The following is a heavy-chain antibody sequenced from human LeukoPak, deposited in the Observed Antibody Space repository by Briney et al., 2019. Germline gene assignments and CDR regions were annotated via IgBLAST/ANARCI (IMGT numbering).Heavy chain of an antibody. J-gene: IGHJ6*02. CDR3: ARDDDCSGGSCYYYYGMDV. D-gene: IGHD2-15*01. CDR2: INHSGST. CDR1: GGSISSYY. Sequence: SETLSLTCTVSGGSISSYYWSWIRQPPGKGLEWIGEINHSGSTNYNPSLKSRVTISVDTSKNQFSLKLSSVTAADTAVYYCARDDDCSGGSCYYYYGMDVWGQGTTVTVSS. V-gene: IGHV4-34*01.